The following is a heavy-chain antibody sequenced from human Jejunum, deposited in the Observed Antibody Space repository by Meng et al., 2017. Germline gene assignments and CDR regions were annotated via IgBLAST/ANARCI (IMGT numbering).Heavy chain of an antibody. D-gene: IGHD3-10*01. CDR1: GFTVSNSY. CDR3: ARGVSMLRGDNWFDP. CDR2: IYSDGNT. V-gene: IGHV3-53*01. J-gene: IGHJ5*02. Sequence: GESLKISCVASGFTVSNSYMTWVRQAPGKGLEWVSVIYSDGNTYNADSAKGRFTISRDNFQNTLYLQMNSLTAEDTAMYYCARGVSMLRGDNWFDPWGQGTLVTVSS.